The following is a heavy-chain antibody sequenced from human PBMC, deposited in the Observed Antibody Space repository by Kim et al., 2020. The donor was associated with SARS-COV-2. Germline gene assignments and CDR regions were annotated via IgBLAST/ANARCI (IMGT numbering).Heavy chain of an antibody. CDR2: T. V-gene: IGHV4-4*02. Sequence: TNYNPSLKSRVTISVDKSKNQFSLKLSSVTAADTAVYYCARTIAVAGFDYWGQGTLVTVSS. J-gene: IGHJ4*02. D-gene: IGHD6-19*01. CDR3: ARTIAVAGFDY.